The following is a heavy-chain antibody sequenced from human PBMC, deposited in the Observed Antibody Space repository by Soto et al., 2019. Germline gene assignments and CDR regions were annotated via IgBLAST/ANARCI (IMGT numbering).Heavy chain of an antibody. J-gene: IGHJ4*02. CDR2: INHSGST. CDR3: ARGRLTGYSSGWYRVYFDY. Sequence: SETLSLTCTVSGGSISSYYWSWIRQPPGKGLEWIGEINHSGSTNYNPSLKSRVTISVDTSKNQFSLKLSSVTAADTAVYYCARGRLTGYSSGWYRVYFDYWGQGTLVTVSS. V-gene: IGHV4-34*01. D-gene: IGHD6-19*01. CDR1: GGSISSYY.